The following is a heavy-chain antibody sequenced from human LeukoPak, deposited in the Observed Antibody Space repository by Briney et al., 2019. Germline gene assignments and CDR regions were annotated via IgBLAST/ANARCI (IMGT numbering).Heavy chain of an antibody. V-gene: IGHV3-48*03. J-gene: IGHJ4*02. CDR2: ISSSGSTK. CDR1: GFTISSYE. CDR3: ASGTQSDC. Sequence: GGSLRLSCEASGFTISSYEMNWVRQAPGKGLEWVSYISSSGSTKSYADSVRGRFTISRDNAKNSLFLQMNSLRAEDTAVYYCASGTQSDCWGQGTLVTVSS. D-gene: IGHD1-14*01.